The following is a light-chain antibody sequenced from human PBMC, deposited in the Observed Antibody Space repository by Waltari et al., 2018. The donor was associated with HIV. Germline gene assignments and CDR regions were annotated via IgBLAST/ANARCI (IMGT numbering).Light chain of an antibody. J-gene: IGLJ2*01. CDR3: QAWDSNTAI. CDR1: KLGDKY. V-gene: IGLV3-1*01. Sequence: SYDLTQPPSVSVYPGQTASITCSGDKLGDKYVCWYQHRPGQSPVLVIYRDIKRPSGIPERFSGSNSGNTATLTISGTQALDEADYYCQAWDSNTAIFGGGTKLTVL. CDR2: RDI.